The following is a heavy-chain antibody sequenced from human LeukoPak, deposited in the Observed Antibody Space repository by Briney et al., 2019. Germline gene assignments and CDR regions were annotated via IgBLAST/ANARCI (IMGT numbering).Heavy chain of an antibody. CDR1: GFTFSSYW. D-gene: IGHD1-26*01. V-gene: IGHV3-48*04. CDR2: ISSSGSTI. J-gene: IGHJ4*02. CDR3: ARVVSNPDDY. Sequence: LSGGSLRLSCAASGFTFSSYWMSWVRQAPGKGLEWVSYISSSGSTIYYADSVKGRFTISRDNAKNSLYLQMNSLRAEDTAVYYCARVVSNPDDYWGQGTLVTVSS.